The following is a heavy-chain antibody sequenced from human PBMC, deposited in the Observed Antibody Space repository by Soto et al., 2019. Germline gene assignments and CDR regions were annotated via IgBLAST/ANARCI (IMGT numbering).Heavy chain of an antibody. V-gene: IGHV4-31*03. CDR2: IYYSGST. CDR1: GGSISSGGYY. Sequence: SETLSLTCTVSGGSISSGGYYWSWIRQHPGKGLEWIGYIYYSGSTYYNPSLKSRVTISVDTSKNQFSLKLSSVTAADTAVYYCARDRHTAMVGYYYYGMDVWGQGTTVTVSS. J-gene: IGHJ6*02. CDR3: ARDRHTAMVGYYYYGMDV. D-gene: IGHD5-18*01.